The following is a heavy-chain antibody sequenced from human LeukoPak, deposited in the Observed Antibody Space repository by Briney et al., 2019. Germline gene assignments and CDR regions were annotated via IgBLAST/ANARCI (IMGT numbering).Heavy chain of an antibody. Sequence: GGSLRLSCAASGFTVSSNYMSWVRQAPGKGLEWGSVIYKDGTTYYTDSVKGRFTISRDNSKNTLYLQMNSLRDEDTALYYCVRASSWFWQYYFDFWGQGTLVTVSS. D-gene: IGHD6-13*01. CDR2: IYKDGTT. CDR1: GFTVSSNY. CDR3: VRASSWFWQYYFDF. V-gene: IGHV3-53*01. J-gene: IGHJ4*02.